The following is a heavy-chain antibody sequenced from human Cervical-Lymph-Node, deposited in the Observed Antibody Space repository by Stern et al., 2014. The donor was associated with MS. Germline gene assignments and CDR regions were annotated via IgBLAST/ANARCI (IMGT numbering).Heavy chain of an antibody. CDR2: ISAYNDNT. Sequence: QVQLEQSGAEVKTPGASVKVSFKASGYSFTRYGIHWVRQAPGQGLAWMGWISAYNDNTNYVQKLQGRVTMTTDTSTSTAYMELSSLMSADTAVYYCAREPGFSRVGADYWGQGTLVTVSS. CDR3: AREPGFSRVGADY. J-gene: IGHJ4*02. CDR1: GYSFTRYG. V-gene: IGHV1-18*01. D-gene: IGHD1-26*01.